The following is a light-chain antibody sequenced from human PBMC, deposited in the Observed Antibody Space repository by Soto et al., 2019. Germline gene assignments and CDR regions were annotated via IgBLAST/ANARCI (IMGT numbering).Light chain of an antibody. CDR2: EVS. V-gene: IGLV2-14*01. J-gene: IGLJ1*01. CDR1: SSDVGSYHY. Sequence: QSALTQPASVSGSPGQSITISCTGTSSDVGSYHYVSWFQQHPGKAPKLIIFEVSDRPSGVSTRFSGSKSGDTASLTISGLRADDEADYYCSSYTSGRDVYVFGGGTKV. CDR3: SSYTSGRDVYV.